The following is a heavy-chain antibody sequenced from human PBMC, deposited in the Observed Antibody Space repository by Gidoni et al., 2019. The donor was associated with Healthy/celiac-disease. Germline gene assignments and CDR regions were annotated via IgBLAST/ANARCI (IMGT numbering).Heavy chain of an antibody. J-gene: IGHJ3*02. CDR1: GFTFLRSG. CDR3: ARDTHNKDDILTGYDAFDI. Sequence: QVQLVESGGGVVQPGRSLRLSCAASGFTFLRSGMPWVRPAPGKGLEWVAVIWYDGSNKFYAGSVKGRFTISRDNSKYTLYLQMNSLRAEDTAVYYCARDTHNKDDILTGYDAFDIWGQGTMVTVSS. V-gene: IGHV3-33*01. CDR2: IWYDGSNK. D-gene: IGHD3-9*01.